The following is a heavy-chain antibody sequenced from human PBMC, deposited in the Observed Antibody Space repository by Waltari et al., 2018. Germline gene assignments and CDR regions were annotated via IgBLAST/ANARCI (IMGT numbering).Heavy chain of an antibody. D-gene: IGHD1-26*01. J-gene: IGHJ4*02. Sequence: QVQLVQSGAEVKKPGASVKVSCKASGYTFTRYDLNLVRQATGQGLEWMGRMNPNKGNTGNEKKFQGRVTMTRNTSISTAYRERSSLRSEDTAVYYCARGWGGSYNFDYWGQGTLVTVSS. CDR3: ARGWGGSYNFDY. CDR2: MNPNKGNT. CDR1: GYTFTRYD. V-gene: IGHV1-8*01.